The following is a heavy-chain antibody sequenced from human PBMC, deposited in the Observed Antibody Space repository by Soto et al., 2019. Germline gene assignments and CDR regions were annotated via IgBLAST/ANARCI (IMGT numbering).Heavy chain of an antibody. CDR1: GFTFNTYD. J-gene: IGHJ5*02. CDR2: ITTSSAYV. V-gene: IGHV3-21*01. Sequence: EVQLVESGGGLVKPGGSLRLSCAASGFTFNTYDMNWFRQAPGKGLEWVPSITTSSAYVTYADSLKGRITFSRDNAKNSLFLQMNSLRAEDTAVYYCVRSGTARLLRHSWFDTWGQGTLVTVSS. CDR3: VRSGTARLLRHSWFDT. D-gene: IGHD2-21*01.